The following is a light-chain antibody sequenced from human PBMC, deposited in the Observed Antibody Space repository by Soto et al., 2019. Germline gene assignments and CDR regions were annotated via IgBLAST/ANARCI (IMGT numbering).Light chain of an antibody. J-gene: IGKJ5*01. V-gene: IGKV2D-29*01. Sequence: EIVMTQTPLSLPVTPGQPASTSCKSSQSLLHSDGKTYLYWYLQKPGQPPQLLIYEVSNRFSGVPDRFSGSASGTDFTLTISSLQPEDFATYYCQQASSFPITFGQGTRLQIK. CDR2: EVS. CDR1: QSLLHSDGKTY. CDR3: QQASSFPIT.